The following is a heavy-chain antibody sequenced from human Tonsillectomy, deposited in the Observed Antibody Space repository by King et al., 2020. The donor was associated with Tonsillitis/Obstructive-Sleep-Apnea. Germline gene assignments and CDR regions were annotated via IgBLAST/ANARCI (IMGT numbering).Heavy chain of an antibody. CDR3: ARDDVVGRYIDS. J-gene: IGHJ4*02. CDR1: GYTFTRYY. Sequence: LVQSGAEVKTPGASVKVSCKASGYTFTRYYIHWVRQARGQGLEWMGIINPSSGVATYAQKFQGRVTMTTDTSASTVYLELSSLRSEDTAVYYCARDDVVGRYIDSWGQGTLLTVSS. D-gene: IGHD1-14*01. CDR2: INPSSGVA. V-gene: IGHV1-46*01.